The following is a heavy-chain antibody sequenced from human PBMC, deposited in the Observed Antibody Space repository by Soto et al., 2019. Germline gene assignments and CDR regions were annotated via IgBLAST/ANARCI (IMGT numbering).Heavy chain of an antibody. J-gene: IGHJ6*02. CDR2: IYYSGST. CDR1: GGSISSYY. V-gene: IGHV4-59*01. D-gene: IGHD4-4*01. CDR3: ASQISTVTLYYYYGMDV. Sequence: NPSETLSLTCTVSGGSISSYYWSWIRQPPGKGLEWIGYIYYSGSTNYNSSLNSRVTISVDTYKNQYSLKLRSVTAADTAVYYYASQISTVTLYYYYGMDVWGQGTTVTVSS.